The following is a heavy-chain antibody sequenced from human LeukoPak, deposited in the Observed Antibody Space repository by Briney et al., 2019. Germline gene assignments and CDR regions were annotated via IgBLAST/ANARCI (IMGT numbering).Heavy chain of an antibody. Sequence: VSVKVSCKASGYTFTSYYMHWVRQAPGQGLEWMGIINPSGGSTSYAQKFQGRVTMTRDMSTSTVYMELSSLRSEDTAVYYCASSLRGVIGAFDIWGQGTMVTVSS. V-gene: IGHV1-46*01. CDR3: ASSLRGVIGAFDI. CDR1: GYTFTSYY. J-gene: IGHJ3*02. D-gene: IGHD3-10*01. CDR2: INPSGGST.